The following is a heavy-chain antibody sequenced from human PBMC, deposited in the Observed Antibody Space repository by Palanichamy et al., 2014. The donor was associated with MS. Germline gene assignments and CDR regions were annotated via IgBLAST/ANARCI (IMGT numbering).Heavy chain of an antibody. CDR1: GFTFSSYA. CDR3: AKPDYGSGSYYPLFDY. J-gene: IGHJ4*02. V-gene: IGHV3-23*01. Sequence: LESGGGLVQPGGSLRLSCAASGFTFSSYAMSWVRQAPGKGLEWVSAISGSGGSTYYADSVKGRFTISRDNSKNTLYLQMNSLGAEDTAVYYCAKPDYGSGSYYPLFDYWGQGTLVTVSS. CDR2: ISGSGGST. D-gene: IGHD3-10*01.